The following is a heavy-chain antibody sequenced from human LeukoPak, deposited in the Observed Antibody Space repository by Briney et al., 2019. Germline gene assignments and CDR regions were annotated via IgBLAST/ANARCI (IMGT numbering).Heavy chain of an antibody. J-gene: IGHJ4*02. CDR3: AKDSHFDY. CDR1: GFTFRDYW. V-gene: IGHV3-23*01. Sequence: PGGSLRLSCAASGFTFRDYWLHWVRQAPGKGLEWVSVISGSGDGTYYADSVKGRFTISRDNSKNTLYLQMNSLRAEDTAVYYCAKDSHFDYWGQGALVTVSS. CDR2: ISGSGDGT.